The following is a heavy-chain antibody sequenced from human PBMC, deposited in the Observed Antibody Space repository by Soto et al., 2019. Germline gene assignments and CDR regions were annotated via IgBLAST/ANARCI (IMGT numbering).Heavy chain of an antibody. Sequence: SETLSLTCAVSAGSISSSNWWSWVRQPPGKGLEWIGEIYHSGSTNYNPSLKSRVTISVDKSKNQFSLKLSSVTAADTAVYYCARDRPNDYGDYGTDWGQGTLVTVSS. CDR1: AGSISSSNW. CDR2: IYHSGST. V-gene: IGHV4-4*02. D-gene: IGHD4-17*01. J-gene: IGHJ4*02. CDR3: ARDRPNDYGDYGTD.